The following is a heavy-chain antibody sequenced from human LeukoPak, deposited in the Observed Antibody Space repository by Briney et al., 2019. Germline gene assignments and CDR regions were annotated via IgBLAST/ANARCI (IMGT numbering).Heavy chain of an antibody. CDR1: GFTFSSYG. D-gene: IGHD2-15*01. CDR2: ISYDGSNK. V-gene: IGHV3-30*18. CDR3: AKDLRCSGGSCYSVGYYYYGMDV. Sequence: GGSLRLFCAASGFTFSSYGMHWVRQAPGKGLEWVAVISYDGSNKYYADSVKGRFTISRDNSKNTLYLQMNSLRAEDTAVYYCAKDLRCSGGSCYSVGYYYYGMDVWGQGTTVTVSS. J-gene: IGHJ6*02.